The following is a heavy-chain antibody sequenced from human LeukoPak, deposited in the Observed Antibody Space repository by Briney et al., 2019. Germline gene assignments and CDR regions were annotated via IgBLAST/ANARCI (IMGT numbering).Heavy chain of an antibody. Sequence: ASVKVSCKASGYTFTSYDINWVRQATEQGLEGMGWMNPNMVNTGYAQKFKGRVTMTRNTSISTAYMELSSLRSEDTAVYYCARGVKDGSGSYYHDYWGQGTLVTVSS. J-gene: IGHJ4*02. CDR1: GYTFTSYD. CDR2: MNPNMVNT. V-gene: IGHV1-8*01. CDR3: ARGVKDGSGSYYHDY. D-gene: IGHD3-10*01.